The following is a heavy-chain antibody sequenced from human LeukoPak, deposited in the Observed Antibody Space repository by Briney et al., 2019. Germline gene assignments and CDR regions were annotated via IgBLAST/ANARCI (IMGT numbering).Heavy chain of an antibody. CDR2: MNPNSGNT. Sequence: ASVKVSCKASGYTFTIYDINWVRQATGQGLEWMGWMNPNSGNTGYAQKFQGRVTMTRNTSISTAYMELCRLRSDDTAVYYCARDRGDYYDSSGPFDYWGQGTLVTVSS. D-gene: IGHD3-22*01. CDR3: ARDRGDYYDSSGPFDY. CDR1: GYTFTIYD. V-gene: IGHV1-8*01. J-gene: IGHJ4*02.